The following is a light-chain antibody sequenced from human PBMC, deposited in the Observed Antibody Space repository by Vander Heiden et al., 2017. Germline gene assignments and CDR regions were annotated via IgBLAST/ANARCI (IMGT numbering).Light chain of an antibody. CDR3: SSYAGSNGPHGV. Sequence: QSALTQPPPPSGSPGQSVTISCPGTSSDVGGYNSVSWYQKHPGKAPKLMIYGVSKRPSGVPDHFSGSKCGNTASLTVSGLQAEDEADYYCSSYAGSNGPHGVFGGGTKLTVL. CDR2: GVS. J-gene: IGLJ2*01. V-gene: IGLV2-8*01. CDR1: SSDVGGYNS.